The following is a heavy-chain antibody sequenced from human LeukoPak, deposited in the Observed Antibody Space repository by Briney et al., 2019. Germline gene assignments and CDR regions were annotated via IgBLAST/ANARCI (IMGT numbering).Heavy chain of an antibody. CDR3: ARNDILTGYYMPPAVLDY. D-gene: IGHD3-9*01. J-gene: IGHJ4*02. CDR2: IRAYNGNT. V-gene: IGHV1-18*01. CDR1: GYTFTSYG. Sequence: ASVKVSCNASGYTFTSYGISWVRQAPGQGLEWMGWIRAYNGNTNYAQKLQGRVTMTTDTSTSTVYMELSSLRSEDTAVYYCARNDILTGYYMPPAVLDYWGQGTLVTVSS.